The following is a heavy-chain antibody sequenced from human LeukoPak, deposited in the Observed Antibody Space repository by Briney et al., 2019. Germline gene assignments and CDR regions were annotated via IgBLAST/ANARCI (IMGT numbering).Heavy chain of an antibody. D-gene: IGHD4-17*01. V-gene: IGHV1-2*02. Sequence: ASVKVSCKASGYTFTGYYMHWVRQAPGQGLEWMGWINPNSGGTNYAQKFQGRVTMTRDTSISTAYMGLSRLRSDDTAVYYCARDLRPAFDYGDERDYWGQGTLVTVSS. CDR1: GYTFTGYY. CDR2: INPNSGGT. J-gene: IGHJ4*02. CDR3: ARDLRPAFDYGDERDY.